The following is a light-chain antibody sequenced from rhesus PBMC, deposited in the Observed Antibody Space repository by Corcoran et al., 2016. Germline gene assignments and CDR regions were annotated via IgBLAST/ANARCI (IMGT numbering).Light chain of an antibody. V-gene: IGKV1S17*01. CDR3: QQGYAFPLT. Sequence: DIQMTQSTSYLSASEGARVTITCQASQGITNNLAWYQQKPGKVPKFQIEAASTLQSGVPSSFSGSGSGTDVTLTISSLQPEDFATYYCQQGYAFPLTFGGGTKLEIK. CDR2: AAS. J-gene: IGKJ4*01. CDR1: QGITNN.